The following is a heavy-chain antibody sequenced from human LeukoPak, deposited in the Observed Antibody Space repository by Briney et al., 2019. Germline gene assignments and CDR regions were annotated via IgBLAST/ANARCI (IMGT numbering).Heavy chain of an antibody. CDR2: ISAYNGNT. J-gene: IGHJ6*03. CDR1: GYTFTSYG. D-gene: IGHD6-13*01. Sequence: ASVKVSCKASGYTFTSYGISWVRQALGQGLEWMGWISAYNGNTNYAQKLQGRVTMTTDTSTSTAYMELRSLRSDDTAVYYCARAPAASTLRSAYYYMDVWGKGTTVTISS. V-gene: IGHV1-18*01. CDR3: ARAPAASTLRSAYYYMDV.